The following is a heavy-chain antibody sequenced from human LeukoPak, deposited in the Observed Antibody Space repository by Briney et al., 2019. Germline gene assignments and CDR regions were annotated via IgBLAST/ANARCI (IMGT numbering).Heavy chain of an antibody. D-gene: IGHD2-15*01. V-gene: IGHV4-59*08. CDR1: GGSISSYY. CDR3: ARKAVWFRSGENAFDI. CDR2: IYYSGST. Sequence: SETLSLTCTVSGGSISSYYWSWIRQPPGKGLEWIGYIYYSGSTNYNPSLKSRVTISVDTSKNQFSLKLSSVTAADTAVYYCARKAVWFRSGENAFDIWGQGTMVTVSS. J-gene: IGHJ3*02.